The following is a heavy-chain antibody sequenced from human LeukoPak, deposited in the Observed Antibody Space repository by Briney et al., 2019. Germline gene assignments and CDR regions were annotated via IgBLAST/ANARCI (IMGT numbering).Heavy chain of an antibody. CDR3: ARDLNPLYCSSTSCSKGRYYYYGMDV. CDR1: GYTFTGYY. CDR2: INPNSGGT. J-gene: IGHJ6*02. D-gene: IGHD2-2*01. V-gene: IGHV1-2*02. Sequence: ASVKVSCKASGYTFTGYYMHWVRQAPGQGLEWMGWINPNSGGTNYAQKFQGRVTMTRDTSISTAYMELSRLRSDDTAVYYCARDLNPLYCSSTSCSKGRYYYYGMDVWGQGTTVTVS.